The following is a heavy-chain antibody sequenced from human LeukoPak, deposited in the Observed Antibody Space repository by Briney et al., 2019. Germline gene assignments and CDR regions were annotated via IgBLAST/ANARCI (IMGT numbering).Heavy chain of an antibody. CDR2: INPDSGGT. J-gene: IGHJ4*02. D-gene: IGHD6-6*01. V-gene: IGHV1-2*02. Sequence: ASVKVSCKASGYTFTGYYIHWVRQAPGQGLEWMGWINPDSGGTNYAQKFQGRVTMTRDTSISTAYLQWSSLKASDTAMYYCARPDGYSSSSPLDYWGQGTLVTVSS. CDR3: ARPDGYSSSSPLDY. CDR1: GYTFTGYY.